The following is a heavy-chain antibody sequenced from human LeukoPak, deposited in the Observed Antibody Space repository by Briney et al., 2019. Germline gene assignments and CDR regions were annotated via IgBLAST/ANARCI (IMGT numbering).Heavy chain of an antibody. D-gene: IGHD2-21*01. J-gene: IGHJ4*02. Sequence: PGGSLRLSCAASGFTFSGYAMNWVRQAPGKGLEWVSHIYISSSSNIISYADSVKGRFTISRDNAQNSLYLQMNGLRDEDTAVYYCVSDRAYSFDYWGQGILVTVSS. CDR3: VSDRAYSFDY. CDR2: ISSSSNII. CDR1: GFTFSGYA. V-gene: IGHV3-48*02.